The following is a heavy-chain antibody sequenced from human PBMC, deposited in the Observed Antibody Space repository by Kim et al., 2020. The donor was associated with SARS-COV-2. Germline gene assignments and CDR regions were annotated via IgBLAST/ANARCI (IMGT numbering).Heavy chain of an antibody. Sequence: KYYAESVKGRFTISRDNSKNTLYLQMNSLRAEDTAVYYCAREGEGALIDYWGQGTLVTVSS. CDR3: AREGEGALIDY. V-gene: IGHV3-33*01. CDR2: K. D-gene: IGHD3-16*02. J-gene: IGHJ4*02.